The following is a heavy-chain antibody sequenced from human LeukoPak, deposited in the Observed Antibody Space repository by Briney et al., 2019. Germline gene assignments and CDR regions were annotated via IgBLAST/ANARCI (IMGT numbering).Heavy chain of an antibody. CDR3: AKGLFSAFDKYLDS. D-gene: IGHD5-12*01. V-gene: IGHV3-21*04. J-gene: IGHJ4*02. CDR2: ISATSSDV. Sequence: PGGSLRLSCAASGFDFESYTMTWVRQAPGKGLEWVSLISATSSDVNYAESVRGRFTITRDNAKNSLFLQMDSLRVEDTAIYYCAKGLFSAFDKYLDSWGQGTLVTVSS. CDR1: GFDFESYT.